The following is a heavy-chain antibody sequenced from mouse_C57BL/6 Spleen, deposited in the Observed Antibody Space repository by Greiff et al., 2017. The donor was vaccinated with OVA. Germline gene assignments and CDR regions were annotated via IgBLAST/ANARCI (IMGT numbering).Heavy chain of an antibody. J-gene: IGHJ1*03. CDR2: IHPNSGST. CDR1: GYTFTSYW. D-gene: IGHD1-1*01. V-gene: IGHV1-64*01. Sequence: VQLQQPGAELVKPGASVKLSCKASGYTFTSYWMHWVKQRPGQGLEWIGMIHPNSGSTNYNEKFKSKATLTVDKSSSTAYMQLSSLTSEDSAVYYCASSTTVGGLYWYFDVWGTGTTVTVSS. CDR3: ASSTTVGGLYWYFDV.